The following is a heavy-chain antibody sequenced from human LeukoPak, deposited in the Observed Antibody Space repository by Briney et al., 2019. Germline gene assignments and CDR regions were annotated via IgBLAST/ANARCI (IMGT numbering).Heavy chain of an antibody. CDR3: ARVDCSGDSCYSAGY. Sequence: ASVKVSCKASGYTFFYYGVTWVRQVPGQGLEWMGWISVDNGKTNYAQKLQGRVTLTTDISTSSAYMELRSLRSDDTAVYYCARVDCSGDSCYSAGYWGQGTLVTVSS. CDR2: ISVDNGKT. D-gene: IGHD2-15*01. J-gene: IGHJ4*02. V-gene: IGHV1-18*01. CDR1: GYTFFYYG.